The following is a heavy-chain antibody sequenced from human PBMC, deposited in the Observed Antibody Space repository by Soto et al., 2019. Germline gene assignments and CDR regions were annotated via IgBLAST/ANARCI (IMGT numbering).Heavy chain of an antibody. CDR1: GFTFSSSW. CDR3: IFGVVITP. J-gene: IGHJ5*02. V-gene: IGHV3-7*03. Sequence: GGSLRLSCAASGFTFSSSWMHWVCQAPEKGLGWVADIKCDGSEKYYVDSVKGRLTISRDNAKNSLYLQVNSLRAEDMTARRTIFGVVITPWGQGTLVTVSS. D-gene: IGHD3-3*01. CDR2: IKCDGSEK.